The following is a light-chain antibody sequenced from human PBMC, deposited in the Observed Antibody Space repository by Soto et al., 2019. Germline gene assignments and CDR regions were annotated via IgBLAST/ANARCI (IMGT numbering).Light chain of an antibody. CDR2: GAS. CDR1: QSVNSN. Sequence: EIVMTQSPVTLSVSPGERATLSCRASQSVNSNLDWYQQKPGQAPRLLIHGASTWASGIPARFSGGGSGTEFTLTISSLQSEDFAVYYCQQYNNWPPTFGQGTKLEIK. V-gene: IGKV3-15*01. CDR3: QQYNNWPPT. J-gene: IGKJ2*01.